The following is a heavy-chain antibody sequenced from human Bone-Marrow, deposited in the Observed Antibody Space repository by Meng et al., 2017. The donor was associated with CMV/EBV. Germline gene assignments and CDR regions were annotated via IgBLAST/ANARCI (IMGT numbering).Heavy chain of an antibody. V-gene: IGHV4-59*01. Sequence: SETLSLTCSVSGGSIGGSYWSWIRQPPGKGLEWMGNISNSGSTNYNPSLKSRVTISVDTPKNQFSLKLSSVTAADTAVYYCARVSGWGFDPWGQGTLVTVSS. CDR3: ARVSGWGFDP. J-gene: IGHJ5*02. D-gene: IGHD1-26*01. CDR2: ISNSGST. CDR1: GGSIGGSY.